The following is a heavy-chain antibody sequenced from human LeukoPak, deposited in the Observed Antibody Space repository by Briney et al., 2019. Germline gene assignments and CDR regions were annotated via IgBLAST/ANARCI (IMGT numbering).Heavy chain of an antibody. V-gene: IGHV4-39*01. CDR3: ARHVYANKIDS. D-gene: IGHD2-2*01. Sequence: SETLSLTCAVSGGSITINTYYWAWFRQPPGRGLEWIGTFHYSGGTYYNPSFKSRVILSVDTSKSQFSLNLSSVTATDTAVYYCARHVYANKIDSWGQGILVTVSS. J-gene: IGHJ4*02. CDR2: FHYSGGT. CDR1: GGSITINTYY.